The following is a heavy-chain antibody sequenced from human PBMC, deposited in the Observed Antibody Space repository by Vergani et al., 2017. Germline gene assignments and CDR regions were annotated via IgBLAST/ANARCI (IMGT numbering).Heavy chain of an antibody. V-gene: IGHV1-58*02. Sequence: QLVQSGAEVKKPGSSVKVSCKASGGTFSSYAISWVRQAPGQGLEWIGWIVVGSGNTNYAQKFQERVTITRDMSTSTAYMERSSLRSEDTALYYCAATSPAYCGGDCFVDPSGGFDIWGQGTMVTVSS. D-gene: IGHD2-21*02. CDR1: GGTFSSYA. J-gene: IGHJ3*02. CDR2: IVVGSGNT. CDR3: AATSPAYCGGDCFVDPSGGFDI.